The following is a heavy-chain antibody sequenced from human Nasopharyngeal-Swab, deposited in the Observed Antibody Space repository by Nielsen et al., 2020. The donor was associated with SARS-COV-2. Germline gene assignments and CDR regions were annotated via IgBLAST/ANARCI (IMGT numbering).Heavy chain of an antibody. V-gene: IGHV1-3*01. CDR3: ARWRVGGSYSGYYYYYYMDV. Sequence: ASVKVSCKASGYTFTSYAMHWVRQAPGQRLEWMGWINAGNGNTKYSQKFQGRVTITRDTSASTAYMELSSLRSEDTVVYYCARWRVGGSYSGYYYYYYMDVWGKGTTVTVSS. CDR2: INAGNGNT. J-gene: IGHJ6*03. D-gene: IGHD1-26*01. CDR1: GYTFTSYA.